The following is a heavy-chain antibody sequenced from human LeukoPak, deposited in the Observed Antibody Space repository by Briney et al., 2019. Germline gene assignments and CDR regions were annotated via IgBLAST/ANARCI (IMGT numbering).Heavy chain of an antibody. J-gene: IGHJ4*02. CDR1: GFTVSSNY. CDR3: ARANEGIRYFDY. V-gene: IGHV3-53*01. CDR2: SYSGGST. Sequence: VGSLRLSCAASGFTVSSNYMSWFRQAPGKGLERVSVSYSGGSTSYADSVKGRFTISRDNSRNTLYLQMNSLRAEDTAVYYCARANEGIRYFDYWGQGTLVTISS. D-gene: IGHD3-9*01.